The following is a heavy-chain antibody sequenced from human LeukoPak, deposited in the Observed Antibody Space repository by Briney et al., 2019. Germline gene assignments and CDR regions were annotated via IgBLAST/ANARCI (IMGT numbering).Heavy chain of an antibody. V-gene: IGHV3-74*01. CDR1: GVTFSRYW. CDR3: AKGLYGSGSYPDY. D-gene: IGHD3-10*01. Sequence: PGGSLRLSCAASGVTFSRYWMHWVRQAPGEGLRWVSRINTDGSRTNYADSVKGRFTISRDNANNSLYLQMNSLSAEDMALYYCAKGLYGSGSYPDYWGQGTLVTVSS. J-gene: IGHJ4*02. CDR2: INTDGSRT.